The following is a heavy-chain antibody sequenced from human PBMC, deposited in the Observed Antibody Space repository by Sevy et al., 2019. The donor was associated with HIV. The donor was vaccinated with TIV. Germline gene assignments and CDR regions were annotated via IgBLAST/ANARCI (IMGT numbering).Heavy chain of an antibody. D-gene: IGHD3-22*01. Sequence: GGSLRLSCAASGFSFSSYWMHWFRQAPGKGLEWVANIKQDESEKYYVASVKGRFTISRDNAKNSVYLQMNSLRPEDTAIYYCARGNSGSFDYWGQRTLVTVSS. J-gene: IGHJ4*02. CDR2: IKQDESEK. V-gene: IGHV3-7*04. CDR1: GFSFSSYW. CDR3: ARGNSGSFDY.